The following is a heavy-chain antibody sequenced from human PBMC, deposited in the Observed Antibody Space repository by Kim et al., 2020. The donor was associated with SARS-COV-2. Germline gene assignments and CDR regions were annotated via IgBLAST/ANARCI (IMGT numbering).Heavy chain of an antibody. V-gene: IGHV3-23*01. J-gene: IGHJ6*03. CDR1: GFTFSTYA. CDR2: ISGSGGTT. Sequence: GGSLRLSCAASGFTFSTYAMNWVRQAPGKGLEWVSSISGSGGTTYYADSVKGRFTISRDNSKNTLSVQMNSLRAEDTAVYYCAKGAGYNYYMDVWGKGTT. CDR3: AKGAGYNYYMDV.